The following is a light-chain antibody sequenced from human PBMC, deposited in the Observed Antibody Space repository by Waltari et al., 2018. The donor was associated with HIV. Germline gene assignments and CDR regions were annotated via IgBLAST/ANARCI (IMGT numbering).Light chain of an antibody. CDR1: SSNIGSNY. CDR3: AAWDGSLSGWV. Sequence: QSVLTQTPSASANPGQRVTISCSGSSSNIGSNYVYWYQQPPGTAPKILIYRNNPRPSGVPDRFSGSKSATSASLAISGLRSEDEADYYCAAWDGSLSGWVFGGGTKLTVL. J-gene: IGLJ3*02. CDR2: RNN. V-gene: IGLV1-47*01.